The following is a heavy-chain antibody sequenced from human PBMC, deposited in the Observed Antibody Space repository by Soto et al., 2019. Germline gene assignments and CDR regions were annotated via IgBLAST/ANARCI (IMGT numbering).Heavy chain of an antibody. CDR2: VSDSGRT. Sequence: LSLTCTVSGDSLDYYYWSWLRQPPGQGLEWIGAVSDSGRTNYNPSLRSRVTISVDTSKNQFSLKLNSVTAADTAVYYCAGDSTTRFPYCCIGVWGQGTTVTVAS. V-gene: IGHV4-59*01. CDR1: GDSLDYYY. CDR3: AGDSTTRFPYCCIGV. D-gene: IGHD2-2*01. J-gene: IGHJ6*03.